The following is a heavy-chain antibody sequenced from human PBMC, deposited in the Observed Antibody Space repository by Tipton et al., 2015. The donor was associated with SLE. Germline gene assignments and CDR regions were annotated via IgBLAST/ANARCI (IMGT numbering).Heavy chain of an antibody. D-gene: IGHD3-10*01. Sequence: TLSLTCSVSDDSIRDYYFSWIRQPPGKELEWIGYISYSGSINYNPSLMGRVTISVDTSKNQFSLRLNSVTAADTAIYYCARDKGIDWPEYYCYHWGQGALVSVSS. J-gene: IGHJ4*02. CDR2: ISYSGSI. V-gene: IGHV4-59*01. CDR1: DDSIRDYY. CDR3: ARDKGIDWPEYYCYH.